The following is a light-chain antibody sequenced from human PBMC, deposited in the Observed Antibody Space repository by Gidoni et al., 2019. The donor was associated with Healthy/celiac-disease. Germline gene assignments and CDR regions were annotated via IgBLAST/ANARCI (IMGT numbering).Light chain of an antibody. CDR1: KLGDKY. CDR2: QDS. J-gene: IGLJ1*01. CDR3: QAWDSSTYV. V-gene: IGLV3-1*01. Sequence: SYELTQPPSVSVSPGQTASITCSGDKLGDKYACWYQQKPGQSPVLVIYQDSKRPAGIPERFSGSTSGNTATLTISGTQAMDEADYYCQAWDSSTYVVGTGTKVTVL.